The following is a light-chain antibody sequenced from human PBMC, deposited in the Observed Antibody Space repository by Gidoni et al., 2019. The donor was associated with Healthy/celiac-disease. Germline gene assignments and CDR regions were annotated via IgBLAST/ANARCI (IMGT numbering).Light chain of an antibody. J-gene: IGLJ3*02. CDR1: KLGDKY. CDR2: QDS. Sequence: SYELTQPPSVSVSPGQTASITCSGDKLGDKYACWYQQKPGQSPVLVIYQDSKRPSGIPERFSGSNSGNTATLTISGTQAMDEDDYYCQAWDSSTAWVFGGGTKLTVL. CDR3: QAWDSSTAWV. V-gene: IGLV3-1*01.